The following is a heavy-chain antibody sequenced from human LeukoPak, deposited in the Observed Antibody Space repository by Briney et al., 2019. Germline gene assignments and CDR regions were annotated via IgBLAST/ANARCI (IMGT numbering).Heavy chain of an antibody. CDR2: IKSKGAGGTI. CDR3: VYSSLPRWAFDV. Sequence: GGSLRLSCVVSGIPFSDAWMSWVRQAPGRGLEWIGSIKSKGAGGTIDYATPVKGSFTISRDDSKSTLYLHMNSLKSDDTAMYYCVYSSLPRWAFDVWGQGTLVTVSS. CDR1: GIPFSDAW. J-gene: IGHJ3*01. D-gene: IGHD5-18*01. V-gene: IGHV3-15*01.